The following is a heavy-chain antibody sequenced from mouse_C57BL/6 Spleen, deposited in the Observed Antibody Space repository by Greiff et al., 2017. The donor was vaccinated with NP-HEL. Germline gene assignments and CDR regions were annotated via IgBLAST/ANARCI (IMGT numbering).Heavy chain of an antibody. V-gene: IGHV10-1*01. CDR2: IRSKSNNYAT. D-gene: IGHD1-1*01. CDR1: GFSFNTYA. J-gene: IGHJ1*03. CDR3: VRQRSSYWYFDV. Sequence: EVKVVESGGGLVQPKGSLKLSCAASGFSFNTYAMNWVRQAPGKGLEWVARIRSKSNNYATYYADSVKDRFTISRDDSESMLYLQMNNLKTEDTAMYYCVRQRSSYWYFDVWGTGTTVTVSS.